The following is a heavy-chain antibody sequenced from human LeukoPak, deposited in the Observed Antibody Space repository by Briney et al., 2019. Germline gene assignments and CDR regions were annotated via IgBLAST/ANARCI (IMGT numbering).Heavy chain of an antibody. CDR3: ARQCDSSGYVPFDY. CDR2: IYHSGTT. V-gene: IGHV4-38-2*02. Sequence: PSETLSPTCIVSGYSISSGHYWGWIRQPPGKGLEWIGSIYHSGTTYYNPSLKSRVTISVDTSKNQFSLKLSSVTAADTAVYYCARQCDSSGYVPFDYWGQGTLVTVSS. D-gene: IGHD3-22*01. CDR1: GYSISSGHY. J-gene: IGHJ4*02.